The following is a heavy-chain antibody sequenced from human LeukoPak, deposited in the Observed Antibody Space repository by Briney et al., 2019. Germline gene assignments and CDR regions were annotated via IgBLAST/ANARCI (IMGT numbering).Heavy chain of an antibody. Sequence: ASVKVSCKASGYTFTGYYMHWVRQAPGQGLEWMGWINPNSGGTNYAQRFQGRVTMTRDTSISTAYMELSRLRSDDTAVYYCARGIIVVAPAAIGYWGQGTLVTVSS. D-gene: IGHD2-2*01. J-gene: IGHJ4*02. V-gene: IGHV1-2*02. CDR2: INPNSGGT. CDR3: ARGIIVVAPAAIGY. CDR1: GYTFTGYY.